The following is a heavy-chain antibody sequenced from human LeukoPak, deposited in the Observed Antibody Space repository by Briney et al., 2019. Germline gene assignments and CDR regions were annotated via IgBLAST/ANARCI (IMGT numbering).Heavy chain of an antibody. CDR2: ISGTGGST. V-gene: IGHV3-23*01. D-gene: IGHD3-10*01. CDR1: GFTFSSYA. CDR3: AKHFGSGDYYNFFDD. J-gene: IGHJ4*02. Sequence: QAGGCLRLSCAASGFTFSSYAMSWVRQAPGKGLEWVSSISGTGGSTYYADSVKGRFTISRDNSKNTLFLQMNSLRAEDTALYYCAKHFGSGDYYNFFDDWGQGTLVSVSS.